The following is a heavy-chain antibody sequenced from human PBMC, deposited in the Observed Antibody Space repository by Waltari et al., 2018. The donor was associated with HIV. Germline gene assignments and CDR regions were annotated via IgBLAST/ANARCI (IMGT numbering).Heavy chain of an antibody. Sequence: MSWVRQAPGKGLEWVSAISGSGGSTYYADSVKGRFTISRDNSKNTLYLQMNSLRAEDTAVYYCARKRGVCSSTSCYSYYFDYWGQGTLVTVSS. CDR3: ARKRGVCSSTSCYSYYFDY. D-gene: IGHD2-2*02. CDR2: ISGSGGST. V-gene: IGHV3-23*01. J-gene: IGHJ4*02.